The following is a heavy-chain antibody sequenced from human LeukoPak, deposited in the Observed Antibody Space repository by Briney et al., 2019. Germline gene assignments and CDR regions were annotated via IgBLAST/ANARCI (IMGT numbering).Heavy chain of an antibody. D-gene: IGHD4-23*01. V-gene: IGHV1-69*04. CDR2: IIPILGIA. CDR3: ASSYGGNRAEDY. CDR1: GGTFSSYA. J-gene: IGHJ4*02. Sequence: SVKVSCKASGGTFSSYAISWVRQAPGQGLEWMGRIIPILGIANYAQKFQGRVTITADKSTSTAYMELSSLRSEDTAVYYCASSYGGNRAEDYWGQGTLVTVSS.